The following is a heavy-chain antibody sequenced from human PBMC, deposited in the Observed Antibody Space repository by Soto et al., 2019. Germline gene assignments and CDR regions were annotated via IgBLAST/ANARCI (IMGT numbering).Heavy chain of an antibody. V-gene: IGHV3-49*03. Sequence: SLRLSCTTSGFIFGDFGMSWFRQAPGKGLEWVGFIRDKAYGGTPEYAASVKGRFTISRDESESIAYLQMNSLKTDDTAVYYCSRAPRPRIQLWYPFFNYWGQGTLVTVSS. CDR3: SRAPRPRIQLWYPFFNY. J-gene: IGHJ4*02. CDR2: IRDKAYGGTP. D-gene: IGHD5-18*01. CDR1: GFIFGDFG.